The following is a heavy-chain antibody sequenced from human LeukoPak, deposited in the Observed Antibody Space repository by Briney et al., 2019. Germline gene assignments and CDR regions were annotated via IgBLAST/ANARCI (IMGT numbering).Heavy chain of an antibody. CDR1: GDSISSYY. Sequence: SETLSLTCTVSGDSISSYYWSWIRQPPGKGLEWIGYIYYSVSTNYNPSLKSRVTISLDTSKSQFSLNLSSVTAADTAVYYCARDRNRAFDIWDQGTMVSVSS. CDR2: IYYSVST. D-gene: IGHD2/OR15-2a*01. J-gene: IGHJ3*02. V-gene: IGHV4-59*01. CDR3: ARDRNRAFDI.